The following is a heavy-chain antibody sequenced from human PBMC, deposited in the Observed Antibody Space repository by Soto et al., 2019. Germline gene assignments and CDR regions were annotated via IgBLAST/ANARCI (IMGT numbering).Heavy chain of an antibody. CDR3: ASGGNGDNVGYWYFDL. CDR1: GYTFTTYY. V-gene: IGHV1-46*01. CDR2: INPGGVST. D-gene: IGHD4-17*01. J-gene: IGHJ2*01. Sequence: QVQLVQSGAEVKKPGASVEVSCKASGYTFTTYYIHWVRHAPGQGLEWMGVINPGGVSTKYAQKFQARVTMTSDTSASTVYMDLSSLRSEDTAVDFCASGGNGDNVGYWYFDLWGRGTLVTVS.